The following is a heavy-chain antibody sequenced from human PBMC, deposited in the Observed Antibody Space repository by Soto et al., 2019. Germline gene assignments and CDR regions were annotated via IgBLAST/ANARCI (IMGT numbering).Heavy chain of an antibody. J-gene: IGHJ6*02. V-gene: IGHV1-69*13. D-gene: IGHD2-21*02. CDR3: ARRVVVTAISDENYYYYGMDV. CDR1: GVTFSSYA. Sequence: SVKVSCKASGVTFSSYAISWVRQAPGQGLEWMGGIIPIFGTANYAQKFQGRVTITADESTSTAYMELSSLRSEDTAVYYCARRVVVTAISDENYYYYGMDVWGQGTTVTVSS. CDR2: IIPIFGTA.